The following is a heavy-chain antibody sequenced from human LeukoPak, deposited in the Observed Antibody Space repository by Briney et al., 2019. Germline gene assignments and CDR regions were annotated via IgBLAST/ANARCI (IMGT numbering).Heavy chain of an antibody. J-gene: IGHJ4*02. CDR3: ATIEQWLVNSLPSI. V-gene: IGHV1-69*04. CDR1: GGTFSSYA. CDR2: IIPILGIA. D-gene: IGHD6-19*01. Sequence: ASVKVSCKASGGTFSSYAISWVRQAPGQGLEWMGRIIPILGIANYAQKFQGRVTITADKSTSTAYMELSSLRSEDTAVYYCATIEQWLVNSLPSIWGQGTLVTVYS.